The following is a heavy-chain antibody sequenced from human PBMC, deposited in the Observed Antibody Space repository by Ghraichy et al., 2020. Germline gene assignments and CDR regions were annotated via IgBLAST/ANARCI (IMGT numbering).Heavy chain of an antibody. J-gene: IGHJ6*02. CDR2: IKSKTDGGTT. Sequence: LSLTCAASGFTFSNAWMSWVRQAPGKGLEWVGRIKSKTDGGTTDYAAPVKGRFTISRDDSKNTLYLQMNSLKTEDTAVYYCTTEGPRYARDYYYGMDVWGQGTTVTVSS. CDR1: GFTFSNAW. D-gene: IGHD3-9*01. CDR3: TTEGPRYARDYYYGMDV. V-gene: IGHV3-15*01.